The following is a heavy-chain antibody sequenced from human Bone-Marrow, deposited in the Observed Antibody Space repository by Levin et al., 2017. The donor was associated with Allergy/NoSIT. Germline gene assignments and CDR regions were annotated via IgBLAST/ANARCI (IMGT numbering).Heavy chain of an antibody. J-gene: IGHJ6*02. Sequence: SETLSLTCTVSGGSISSNNYYWGWIRQPPGKGLEWIGSIYYNGSTYYNPSLKSRVTILVDTSKNQFSLQLNSVTAADTAVYYCDSVIIWNQYYLDVWGQGTTVTVSS. CDR2: IYYNGST. D-gene: IGHD2/OR15-2a*01. CDR3: DSVIIWNQYYLDV. CDR1: GGSISSNNYY. V-gene: IGHV4-39*07.